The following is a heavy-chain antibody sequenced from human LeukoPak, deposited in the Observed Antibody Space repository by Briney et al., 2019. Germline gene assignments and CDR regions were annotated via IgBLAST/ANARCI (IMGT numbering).Heavy chain of an antibody. V-gene: IGHV1-18*01. CDR3: ARDAPQFDSSGYYYAWYFDL. Sequence: ASVKVSCKASGYTFTNYCINWVRQAPGQGLEWMGWISANNHNTNYAQKLQGRVTMTTDTSTSTAYMELRSLRSDDTAMYYCARDAPQFDSSGYYYAWYFDLWGRGTLVTVSS. CDR2: ISANNHNT. CDR1: GYTFTNYC. D-gene: IGHD3-22*01. J-gene: IGHJ2*01.